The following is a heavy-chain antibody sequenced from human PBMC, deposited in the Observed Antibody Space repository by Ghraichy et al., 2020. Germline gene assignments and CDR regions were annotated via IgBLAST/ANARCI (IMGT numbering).Heavy chain of an antibody. CDR1: GGSISSSSYY. CDR3: ARQYVGYCSSTSCSPYMDV. V-gene: IGHV4-39*01. J-gene: IGHJ6*03. CDR2: IYYSGNT. Sequence: SETLSLTCTVSGGSISSSSYYWGWIRQPPGKGLEWIGSIYYSGNTYYNPSLKSRITISVDTSKTKFSLKLSPVTAAATAVYYCARQYVGYCSSTSCSPYMDVWGKGTTVTVAS. D-gene: IGHD2-2*03.